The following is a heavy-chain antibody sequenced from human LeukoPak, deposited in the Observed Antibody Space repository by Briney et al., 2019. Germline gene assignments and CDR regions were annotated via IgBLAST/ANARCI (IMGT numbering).Heavy chain of an antibody. V-gene: IGHV4-39*07. CDR1: GGSISSRSYY. CDR2: INHSGST. J-gene: IGHJ4*02. D-gene: IGHD3-22*01. CDR3: ARGPPTDYYDSSGFYYVFDY. Sequence: SETLSLTCTVSGGSISSRSYYWGWIRQPPGKGLEWIGEINHSGSTNYNPSLKSRVTISVDTSKNQFSLKLSSVTAADTAVYFCARGPPTDYYDSSGFYYVFDYWGQGTLVTVSS.